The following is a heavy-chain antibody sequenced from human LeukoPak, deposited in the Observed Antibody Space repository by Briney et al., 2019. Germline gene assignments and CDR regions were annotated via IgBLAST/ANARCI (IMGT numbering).Heavy chain of an antibody. D-gene: IGHD3-3*01. J-gene: IGHJ6*02. CDR3: ATCQNYDFWSGYYGASDYYYGMDV. CDR1: GYTFTGYY. CDR2: INPNSGGT. V-gene: IGHV1-2*02. Sequence: ASVKVSCKASGYTFTGYYMHWVRQAPGQGLEWMGWINPNSGGTNYAQKFQGRVTMTRDTSISTAYMELSRLRSDDTAVYYCATCQNYDFWSGYYGASDYYYGMDVWGQGTTVTVSS.